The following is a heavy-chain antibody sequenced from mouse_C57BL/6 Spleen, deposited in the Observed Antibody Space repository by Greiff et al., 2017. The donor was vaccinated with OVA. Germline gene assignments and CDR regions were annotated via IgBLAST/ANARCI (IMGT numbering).Heavy chain of an antibody. CDR3: VIYDYDGV. Sequence: VQLQQSGPELVKPGASVKISCKASGYAFSSSWMNWVKQRPGQGLEWIGRISPGDGDTNYNGKFKGKATLTADKSSSTAYMQLSSLTSEDSAVYFCVIYDYDGVWGTGTTVTVSS. CDR1: GYAFSSSW. CDR2: ISPGDGDT. D-gene: IGHD2-4*01. V-gene: IGHV1-82*01. J-gene: IGHJ1*03.